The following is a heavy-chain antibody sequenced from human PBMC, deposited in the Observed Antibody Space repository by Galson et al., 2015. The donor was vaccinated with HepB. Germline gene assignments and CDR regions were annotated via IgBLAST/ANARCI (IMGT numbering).Heavy chain of an antibody. CDR1: GYTLTSYG. Sequence: SVKVSCKASGYTLTSYGISWVRQAPGQGLEWMGWISAYNGNTNYAQKLQGRVTMTTDTSTSTAYMELRSLRSDDTAVYYCARDTPGLVRAEDYYYYGMDVWGQGTTVTVSS. CDR3: ARDTPGLVRAEDYYYYGMDV. D-gene: IGHD2-8*01. V-gene: IGHV1-18*04. CDR2: ISAYNGNT. J-gene: IGHJ6*02.